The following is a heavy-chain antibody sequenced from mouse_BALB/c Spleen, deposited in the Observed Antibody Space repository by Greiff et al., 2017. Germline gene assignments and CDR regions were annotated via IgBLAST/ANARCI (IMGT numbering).Heavy chain of an antibody. V-gene: IGHV2-9*02. CDR1: GFSLTSYG. CDR3: AREGGYYDYDGAY. Sequence: VKLVESGPGLVAPSQSLSITCTVSGFSLTSYGVHWVRQPPGKGLEWLGVIWAGGSTNYNSALMSRLSISKDNSKSQVFLKMNSLQTDDTAMYYCAREGGYYDYDGAYWGQGTLVTVSA. J-gene: IGHJ3*01. CDR2: IWAGGST. D-gene: IGHD2-4*01.